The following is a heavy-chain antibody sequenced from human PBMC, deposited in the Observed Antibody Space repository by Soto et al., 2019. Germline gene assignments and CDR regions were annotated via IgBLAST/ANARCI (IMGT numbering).Heavy chain of an antibody. Sequence: EVQLVESGGGLIQPGGSLRLSCTASGFTVSTIYMDWIRQAPGKGLEWVSLISSGGTTYYADSVKGRFTVSRDNSKNTLYLQMDSLRAEDTAVYYCARGHCSGGSCFSGWSMDVWVQGTTVTVSS. D-gene: IGHD2-15*01. J-gene: IGHJ6*02. V-gene: IGHV3-53*01. CDR2: ISSGGTT. CDR1: GFTVSTIY. CDR3: ARGHCSGGSCFSGWSMDV.